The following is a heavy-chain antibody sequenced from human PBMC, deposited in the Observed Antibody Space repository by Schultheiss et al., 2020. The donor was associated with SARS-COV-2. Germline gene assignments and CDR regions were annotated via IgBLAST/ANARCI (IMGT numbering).Heavy chain of an antibody. V-gene: IGHV2-26*01. CDR1: GFSLSTSGVG. CDR3: ARTTFYYDSSGYLNDAFDI. J-gene: IGHJ3*02. CDR2: IFSNDEK. D-gene: IGHD3-22*01. Sequence: SGPTLVKPTQTLTLTCTFSGFSLSTSGVGVGWIRQPPGKALEWLAHIFSNDEKSYSTSLKSRLTISKDTSKSQVVLTMTNMDPVDTATYYCARTTFYYDSSGYLNDAFDIWGQGTMVTVSS.